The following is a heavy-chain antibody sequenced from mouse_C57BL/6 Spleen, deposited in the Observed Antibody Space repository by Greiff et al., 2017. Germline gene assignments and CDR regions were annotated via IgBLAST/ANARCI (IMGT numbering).Heavy chain of an antibody. Sequence: QVQLQQSGAELARPGASVKLSCKASGYTFTSYGISWVKQRTGQGLEWIGEIYPRSGNTYYNEKFKGKATLTADKSSSTAYMERRSLTSKDSAVYVCARSSGRGSYYFDYWGQGTTLTVSS. CDR2: IYPRSGNT. D-gene: IGHD1-1*01. CDR1: GYTFTSYG. CDR3: ARSSGRGSYYFDY. J-gene: IGHJ2*01. V-gene: IGHV1-81*01.